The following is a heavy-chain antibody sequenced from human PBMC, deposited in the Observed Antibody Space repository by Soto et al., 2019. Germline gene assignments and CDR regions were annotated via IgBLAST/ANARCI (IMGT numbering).Heavy chain of an antibody. CDR3: ARGSVLRFLERLDYGTDV. Sequence: SETLSLTCAVSGGSFSGSYWAWIRQSPGKGLEWIGEIIHSGNTNYNPSLSRRLIISLDTSKNQFSLNLTSVTAADTAVYYCARGSVLRFLERLDYGTDVWGQGTTATVSS. J-gene: IGHJ6*02. V-gene: IGHV4-34*01. CDR1: GGSFSGSY. D-gene: IGHD3-3*01. CDR2: IIHSGNT.